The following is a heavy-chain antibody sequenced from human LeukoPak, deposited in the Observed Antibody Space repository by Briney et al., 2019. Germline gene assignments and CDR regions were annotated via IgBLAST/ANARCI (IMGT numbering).Heavy chain of an antibody. CDR3: ATGGIHLNPQNWFDP. Sequence: ASVKVSCKVSGYTLTELSMHWVRQAPGKGLEWMGGFDPEDGETIYAQKFQGRVTMTEDTSTDTAYMELNSLRSEDTAVDYCATGGIHLNPQNWFDPWGQGTLVTVSS. CDR1: GYTLTELS. CDR2: FDPEDGET. J-gene: IGHJ5*02. D-gene: IGHD1-14*01. V-gene: IGHV1-24*01.